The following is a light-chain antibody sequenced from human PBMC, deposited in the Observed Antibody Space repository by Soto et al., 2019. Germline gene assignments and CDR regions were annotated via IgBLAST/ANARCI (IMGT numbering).Light chain of an antibody. V-gene: IGLV2-8*01. CDR1: ISDIGDYNY. Sequence: QSVLSQHPSASGSPGQSYTFSCTGTISDIGDYNYVSWYQQHPGKAPKLMIYEVTKRPSGVPDRFSGYKYGNTASLTVSGLQADDEADYYCSSYAGNNDYVFGTGTKVTVL. CDR2: EVT. CDR3: SSYAGNNDYV. J-gene: IGLJ1*01.